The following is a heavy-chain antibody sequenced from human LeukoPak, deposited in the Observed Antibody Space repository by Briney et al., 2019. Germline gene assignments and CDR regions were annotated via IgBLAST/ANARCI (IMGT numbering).Heavy chain of an antibody. CDR2: IRSKAYGGTT. D-gene: IGHD2-2*01. CDR1: GFTFGDYA. Sequence: PGRSLRLSCTASGFTFGDYAMSWVRQAPGKGLEWVGFIRSKAYGGTTEYAASVKGRFTISRDDSKSIAYLQMNSLKTEDTAVYYCTSRRDIVVVTAAQWDYWGQGTLVTVSS. CDR3: TSRRDIVVVTAAQWDY. V-gene: IGHV3-49*04. J-gene: IGHJ4*02.